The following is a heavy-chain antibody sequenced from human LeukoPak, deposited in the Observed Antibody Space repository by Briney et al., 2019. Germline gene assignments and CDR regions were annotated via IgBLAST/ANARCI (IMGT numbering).Heavy chain of an antibody. CDR3: ARDSRDLTVTATEFDY. Sequence: PGGSLRLSCAASGFTFSTYGMHWVRQAPGKGLEWGAVIWYDGRKEYYADSVKGRFTISRENSKNTLYLQMNSLRVEDTAMYYCARDSRDLTVTATEFDYWGQGTLVTVSS. J-gene: IGHJ4*02. D-gene: IGHD4-17*01. CDR1: GFTFSTYG. CDR2: IWYDGRKE. V-gene: IGHV3-33*01.